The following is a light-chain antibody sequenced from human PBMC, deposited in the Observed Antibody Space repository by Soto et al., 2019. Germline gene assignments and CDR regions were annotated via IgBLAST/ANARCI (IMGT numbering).Light chain of an antibody. Sequence: QSVLTQPASVSGSPGQSITISCTGTSSDVGSYNFVSWYQQHPGKAPKLMIYEGTKRPSGLSNRFSGSKSGNTASLTISGLQAEDEADYYCCSYAGSDTWVFGGGTKVTVL. CDR3: CSYAGSDTWV. J-gene: IGLJ3*02. V-gene: IGLV2-23*01. CDR1: SSDVGSYNF. CDR2: EGT.